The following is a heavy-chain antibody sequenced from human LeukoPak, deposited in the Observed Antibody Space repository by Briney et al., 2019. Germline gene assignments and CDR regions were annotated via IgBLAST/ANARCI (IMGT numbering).Heavy chain of an antibody. V-gene: IGHV4-39*01. Sequence: SETLSLICTVSGGSISSSSHYWSWIRQPPGKGLEWIGSIYYSGSTYYNPSLKSRVTISVDTSKNQFPLKLSSVTAADTAVYYCARRMGGYSSSWFDFDYWGQGTLVTVSS. D-gene: IGHD6-13*01. CDR1: GGSISSSSHY. J-gene: IGHJ4*02. CDR3: ARRMGGYSSSWFDFDY. CDR2: IYYSGST.